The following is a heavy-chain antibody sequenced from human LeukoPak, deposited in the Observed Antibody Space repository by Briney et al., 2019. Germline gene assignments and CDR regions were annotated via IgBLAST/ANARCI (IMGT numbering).Heavy chain of an antibody. V-gene: IGHV1-2*02. CDR3: ARCDCSSTSDYYYYYMDV. CDR1: GYTFTGYY. Sequence: EASVKVSCKASGYTFTGYYVHWVRQAPGQGLEWMGWINPNSGGTNYAQKFQGRVTMTRDTSISTAYMELSRLRSDDTAVYYCARCDCSSTSDYYYYYMDVWGKGTTVTVSS. CDR2: INPNSGGT. D-gene: IGHD2-2*01. J-gene: IGHJ6*03.